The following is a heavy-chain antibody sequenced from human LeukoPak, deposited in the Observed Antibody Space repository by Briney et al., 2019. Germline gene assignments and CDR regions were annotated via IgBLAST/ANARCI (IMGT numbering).Heavy chain of an antibody. J-gene: IGHJ5*02. D-gene: IGHD3-10*01. V-gene: IGHV4-59*01. CDR3: ARGGYYGSGNDFRFDP. CDR2: IYYSGST. CDR1: GGSISSYY. Sequence: SETPSLTCTVSGGSISSYYWSWIRQPPGKGLEWIGYIYYSGSTNYNPSLKRRVTISVDTSKNQFSLKLTSVTAADTAVYFCARGGYYGSGNDFRFDPWGQGTLVTVSS.